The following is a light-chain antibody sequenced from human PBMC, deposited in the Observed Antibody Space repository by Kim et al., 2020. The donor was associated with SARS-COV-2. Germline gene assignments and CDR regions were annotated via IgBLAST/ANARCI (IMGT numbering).Light chain of an antibody. V-gene: IGLV2-11*01. Sequence: QSALTQPRSVSGSPGQSVTISCTGTSSDVGGYNYVSWYQQHPGKAPKLMIYDVTKRPSGVPDRFSGSKSGNTASLTISGLQAEDEADYYCCSYAGRYIVVFGGGTQLTVL. CDR1: SSDVGGYNY. J-gene: IGLJ2*01. CDR3: CSYAGRYIVV. CDR2: DVT.